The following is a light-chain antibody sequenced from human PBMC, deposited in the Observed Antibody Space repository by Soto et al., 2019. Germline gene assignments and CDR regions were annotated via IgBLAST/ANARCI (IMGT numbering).Light chain of an antibody. Sequence: EIVLTQSPGTLSLSPGERATLSCRASQSVSSSYLAWSQQKPGQAPRLLIYGASSRATGIPDRFSGSGSGTDLTLTISRLEPEDVAVYYCQQYGSSPTFGGGTKVEIK. V-gene: IGKV3-20*01. J-gene: IGKJ4*01. CDR3: QQYGSSPT. CDR1: QSVSSSY. CDR2: GAS.